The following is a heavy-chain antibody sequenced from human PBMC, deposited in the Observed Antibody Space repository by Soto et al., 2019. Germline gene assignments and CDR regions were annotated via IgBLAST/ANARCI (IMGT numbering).Heavy chain of an antibody. D-gene: IGHD3-9*01. J-gene: IGHJ4*02. CDR3: ASLTGYNY. CDR2: IYYSGST. Sequence: QLQLQESGPGLVKPSETLSLTCTVSGGSISSSSYYWGWIRQPPGKGLEWIGSIYYSGSTYYNPSRKGRVTMPVETSKNQFPLKLSSVTAADTAVYSCASLTGYNYWGQGTLVTVSS. CDR1: GGSISSSSYY. V-gene: IGHV4-39*01.